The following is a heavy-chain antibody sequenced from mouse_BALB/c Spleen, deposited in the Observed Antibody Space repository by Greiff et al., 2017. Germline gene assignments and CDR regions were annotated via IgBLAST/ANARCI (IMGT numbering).Heavy chain of an antibody. CDR1: GYTFTSYW. J-gene: IGHJ3*01. Sequence: VQLQQSGAELAKPGASVKMSCKASGYTFTSYWMHWVKQRPGQGLEWIGYINPSTGYTEYNQKFKDKATLTADKSSSTAYMQLSSLTSEDSAVYYCARGGSYSWFAYWGQGTLVTVSA. D-gene: IGHD2-12*01. V-gene: IGHV1-7*01. CDR2: INPSTGYT. CDR3: ARGGSYSWFAY.